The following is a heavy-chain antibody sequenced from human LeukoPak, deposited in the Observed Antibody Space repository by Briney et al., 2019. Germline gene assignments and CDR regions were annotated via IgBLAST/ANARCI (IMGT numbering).Heavy chain of an antibody. Sequence: GGSLRLSCAASGFTFSTYGMHWVRQAPGKGLEWVAAISDDGSNKYYADSVKGRFSISRDNSKNTLHLQMNSLRAEDTAVYYCAKELQGYHYYGMDVWGQGTTVTVSS. V-gene: IGHV3-30*18. CDR2: ISDDGSNK. CDR3: AKELQGYHYYGMDV. CDR1: GFTFSTYG. D-gene: IGHD4-11*01. J-gene: IGHJ6*02.